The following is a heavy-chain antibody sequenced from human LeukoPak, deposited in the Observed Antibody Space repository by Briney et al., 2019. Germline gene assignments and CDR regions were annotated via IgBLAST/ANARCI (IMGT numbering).Heavy chain of an antibody. Sequence: PGGSLRLSCAASGFTFSSYAMSWVRQAPGKGLEWVSAISGSGGSTYYADSVKGRFTIPRDNSKNTLYLQMNSLRAEDTAVYYCARDTGIAVAGNWFDPWGQGTLVTVSS. CDR1: GFTFSSYA. CDR2: ISGSGGST. V-gene: IGHV3-23*01. D-gene: IGHD6-19*01. J-gene: IGHJ5*02. CDR3: ARDTGIAVAGNWFDP.